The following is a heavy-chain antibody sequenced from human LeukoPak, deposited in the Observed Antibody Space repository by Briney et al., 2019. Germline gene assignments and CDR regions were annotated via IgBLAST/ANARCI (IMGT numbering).Heavy chain of an antibody. D-gene: IGHD4-17*01. CDR1: GGSLSSYY. Sequence: PSETLSPTFTVSGGSLSSYYWSLVRQPPRKGLGWVGYIYHSGSTYYNPSLKSRVTISVDRSKNQFSLKLSSVTAADTAVYYCARTINDYGDSSFDYWGQGTLVTVSS. CDR3: ARTINDYGDSSFDY. V-gene: IGHV4-59*12. J-gene: IGHJ4*02. CDR2: IYHSGST.